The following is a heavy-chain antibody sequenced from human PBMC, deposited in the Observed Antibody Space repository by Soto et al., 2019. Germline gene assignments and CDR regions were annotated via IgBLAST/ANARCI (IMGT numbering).Heavy chain of an antibody. CDR1: GSPLGSHA. D-gene: IGHD2-21*02. CDR3: ANYGGDSGGYEYFQH. J-gene: IGHJ1*01. CDR2: IVGSGDT. Sequence: EVQLLESGGALVRPGGSLRLPVEPPGSPLGSHAFVWSRQAQGQGLEGVSAIVGSGDTYYPDSVKGRFTISRDNPKNTLYLLMNSLRAEDTAVYYCANYGGDSGGYEYFQHWGQGTLVTVSS. V-gene: IGHV3-23*01.